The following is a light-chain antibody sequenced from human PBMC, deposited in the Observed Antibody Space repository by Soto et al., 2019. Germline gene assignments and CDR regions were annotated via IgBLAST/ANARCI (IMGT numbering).Light chain of an antibody. CDR1: QSVSSN. J-gene: IGKJ2*01. V-gene: IGKV3-15*01. CDR2: GAS. CDR3: QQYNNWPYT. Sequence: EIVMTQSPATLSVSPGVRATLSCRASQSVSSNLAWYQQKPGQAPRLLIYGASTRATGIPARFSGSGSGTEFTLTICSLQSEDFAVYYCQQYNNWPYTFGQGTKLEIK.